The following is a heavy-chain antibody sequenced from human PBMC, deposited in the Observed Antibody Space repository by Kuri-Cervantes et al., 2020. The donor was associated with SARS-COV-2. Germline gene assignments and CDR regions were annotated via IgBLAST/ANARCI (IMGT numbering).Heavy chain of an antibody. J-gene: IGHJ4*02. CDR2: MNPNSGNT. CDR3: ARDLGDWNFDY. Sequence: ASVKVSCKASGYTFTSYEINWVRQANGKGLEWMGWMNPNSGNTGYAEKFQGRVTLTRNTSISTAYMELSSVRSEDTAVYYCARDLGDWNFDYWGQGTLVTVSS. D-gene: IGHD2-21*02. V-gene: IGHV1-8*01. CDR1: GYTFTSYE.